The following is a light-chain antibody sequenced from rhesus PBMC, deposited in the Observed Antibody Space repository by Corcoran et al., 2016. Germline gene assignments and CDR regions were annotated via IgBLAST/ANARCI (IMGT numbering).Light chain of an antibody. CDR2: RTS. CDR1: QSFSSS. CDR3: QQYYSEPWT. V-gene: IGKV1-46*01. Sequence: DIQMTQSPSSLSVSVGDSVTITCRASQSFSSSLAWYQQKPGKALKLLIYRTSGLQSGVPSRFSGSYSVTDFTLTISSLQPEDIGSYYCQQYYSEPWTFGQGTKVEIK. J-gene: IGKJ1*01.